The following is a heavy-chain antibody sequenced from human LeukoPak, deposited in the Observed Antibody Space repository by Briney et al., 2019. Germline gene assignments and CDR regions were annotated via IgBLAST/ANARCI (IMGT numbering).Heavy chain of an antibody. CDR2: ITDTGGNT. Sequence: GGSLRLSCAGSGFTFSIYAMNWVRQAPGKGLEWVSGITDTGGNTYYADSVKGRFTISRDNSKNTLYLQMNSLRAEDTAVYYCANWYYDILTGYGIFDYWGQGTLVTVSS. CDR3: ANWYYDILTGYGIFDY. J-gene: IGHJ4*02. D-gene: IGHD3-9*01. CDR1: GFTFSIYA. V-gene: IGHV3-23*01.